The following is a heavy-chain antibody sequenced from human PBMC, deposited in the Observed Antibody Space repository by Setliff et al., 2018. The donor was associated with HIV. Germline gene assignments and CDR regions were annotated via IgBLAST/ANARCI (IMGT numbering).Heavy chain of an antibody. CDR3: ARDDYFTFSGEVIRHYLDV. CDR1: GGTFTRNC. J-gene: IGHJ6*03. V-gene: IGHV1-69*13. Sequence: SVKVSCKVSGGTFTRNCISWVRQAPGQGLEWMGGILPFFDTANYAQKFQGRVTITADESTSTVHMELSSLTSEDTAVYYCARDDYFTFSGEVIRHYLDVWGKGTTVTVSS. D-gene: IGHD3-3*01. CDR2: ILPFFDTA.